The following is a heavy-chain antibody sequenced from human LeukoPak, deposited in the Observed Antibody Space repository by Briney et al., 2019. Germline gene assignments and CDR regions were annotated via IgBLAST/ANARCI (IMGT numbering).Heavy chain of an antibody. J-gene: IGHJ4*02. CDR2: IYYSGST. CDR1: GGSISSHY. Sequence: SETLSLTCTVSGGSISSHYWSWIRQPPGKGLEWIGYIYYSGSTNYKPSLKSRVTISVDTSKNQFSLKLSSVTAADTAVYYCARTLTRGYCSSTSCYRGFEDYWGQGTLVTVSS. CDR3: ARTLTRGYCSSTSCYRGFEDY. D-gene: IGHD2-2*02. V-gene: IGHV4-59*11.